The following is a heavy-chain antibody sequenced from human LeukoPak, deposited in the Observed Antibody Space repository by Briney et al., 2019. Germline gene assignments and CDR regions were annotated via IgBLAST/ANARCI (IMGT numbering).Heavy chain of an antibody. CDR3: ATTGLLDYDILTGYPPSDY. CDR1: GFTFSSYD. J-gene: IGHJ4*02. Sequence: GGSLRLSCAASGFTFSSYDMHWVRQAPGKGLEWVAVISYDGSNKYYADSVKGRFTISRDNSKNTLYLQMNSLRAEDTAVYYCATTGLLDYDILTGYPPSDYWGQGTLVTVSS. V-gene: IGHV3-30*19. D-gene: IGHD3-9*01. CDR2: ISYDGSNK.